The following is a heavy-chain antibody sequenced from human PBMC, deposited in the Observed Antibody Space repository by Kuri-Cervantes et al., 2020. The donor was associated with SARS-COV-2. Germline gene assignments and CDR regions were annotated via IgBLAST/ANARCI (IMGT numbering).Heavy chain of an antibody. J-gene: IGHJ3*02. Sequence: SVKVSCKASGGTFSSYAISWVRQAPGQGLEWMGGIIPIFGTANYAQKFQGRVTITTDESTSTAYMELSSLRSEDTAVYYCATSPNWRQGGGRDAFDIWGQGTMVTDS. CDR2: IIPIFGTA. CDR1: GGTFSSYA. D-gene: IGHD1-20*01. CDR3: ATSPNWRQGGGRDAFDI. V-gene: IGHV1-69*05.